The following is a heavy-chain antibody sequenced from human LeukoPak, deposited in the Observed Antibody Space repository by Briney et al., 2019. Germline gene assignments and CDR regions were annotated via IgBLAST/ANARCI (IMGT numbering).Heavy chain of an antibody. CDR3: ARRRVGATKNYFDY. Sequence: SETLSLTCTASGGSISSSSYYWGWIRQPPGKGLEWIGSIYYSGSTYYNPSLKSRVTISVDTSKNQFSLKLSSVTAADTAVYYCARRRVGATKNYFDYWGQGTLVTVSS. J-gene: IGHJ4*02. CDR2: IYYSGST. V-gene: IGHV4-39*07. D-gene: IGHD1-26*01. CDR1: GGSISSSSYY.